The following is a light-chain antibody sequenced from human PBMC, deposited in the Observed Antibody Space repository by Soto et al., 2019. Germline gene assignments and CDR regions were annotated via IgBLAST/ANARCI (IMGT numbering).Light chain of an antibody. CDR2: EVS. CDR3: SSYTSSATWV. J-gene: IGLJ3*02. CDR1: ISDIGAHNS. V-gene: IGLV2-14*01. Sequence: QSVLTQPSSVSGSPGQSITISCTGTISDIGAHNSVSWYQRHPGEAPKVVIHEVSNRPSGISDRFSGSKSGNTASLTISGLQAEDEAIYYCSSYTSSATWVFGGGTKVTVL.